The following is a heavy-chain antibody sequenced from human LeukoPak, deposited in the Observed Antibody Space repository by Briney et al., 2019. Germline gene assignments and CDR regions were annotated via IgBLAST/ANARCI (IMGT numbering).Heavy chain of an antibody. CDR2: IKSKTDGGTT. V-gene: IGHV3-15*01. J-gene: IGHJ6*03. CDR3: TTDHLPKETYYYYMDV. Sequence: GGSLRLSCAASGFTFSNAWMSWVRQAPGKGLEWVGRIKSKTDGGTTDYAAPVKGRFTISRDDSKNTLYLQMNSLKTEDAAVYYCTTDHLPKETYYYYMDVWGKGTTVTVSS. CDR1: GFTFSNAW.